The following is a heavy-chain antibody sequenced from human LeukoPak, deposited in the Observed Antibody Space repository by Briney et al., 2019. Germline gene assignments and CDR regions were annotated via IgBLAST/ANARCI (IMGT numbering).Heavy chain of an antibody. CDR3: ARDHEEWLLTHYYYMDV. CDR2: INSDGSST. D-gene: IGHD3-3*01. J-gene: IGHJ6*03. Sequence: TGGSLRLSCAASGFTFSSYWMHWVRQAPGKGLVWVSRINSDGSSTSYADSVKGRFTISRDNAKNTLYLQMNSLRAEDTAVYYCARDHEEWLLTHYYYMDVWGKGTTVTISS. V-gene: IGHV3-74*01. CDR1: GFTFSSYW.